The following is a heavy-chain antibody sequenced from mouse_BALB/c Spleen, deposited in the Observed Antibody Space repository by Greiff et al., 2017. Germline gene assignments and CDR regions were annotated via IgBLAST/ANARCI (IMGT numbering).Heavy chain of an antibody. Sequence: GGGLVQPKGSLKLSCAASGFTFNTYAMNWVRQAPGKGLEWVARIRSKSNNYATYYADSVKDRFTISRDDSQSMLYLQMNNLKTEDTAMYYCVYDYDEWFAYWGQGTLVTVSA. J-gene: IGHJ3*01. D-gene: IGHD2-4*01. V-gene: IGHV10-1*02. CDR1: GFTFNTYA. CDR2: IRSKSNNYAT. CDR3: VYDYDEWFAY.